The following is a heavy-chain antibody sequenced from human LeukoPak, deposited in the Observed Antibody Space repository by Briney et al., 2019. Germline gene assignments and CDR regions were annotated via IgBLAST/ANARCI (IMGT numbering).Heavy chain of an antibody. CDR3: ARDGVHYYDSSGYNWFDP. Sequence: GASVKVSCKASGYTFTGYYMHWVRQAPGQGLEWMGWINPNSGGTNYAQKFQGRVTMTRGTSISTAYMELSRLRSDDTAVYYCARDGVHYYDSSGYNWFDPWGQGTLVTVPS. J-gene: IGHJ5*02. D-gene: IGHD3-22*01. V-gene: IGHV1-2*02. CDR2: INPNSGGT. CDR1: GYTFTGYY.